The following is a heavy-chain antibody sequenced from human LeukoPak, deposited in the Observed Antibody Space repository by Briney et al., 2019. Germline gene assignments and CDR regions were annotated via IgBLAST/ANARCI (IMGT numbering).Heavy chain of an antibody. J-gene: IGHJ4*02. CDR1: GFTFSSYW. Sequence: GGSLRLSCAASGFTFSSYWMSWVRQAPGKGLEWVANIKQDGSEKYYVDSVKGRFTISRDNAKNSLYLQMNSLRAEDTAVYYCARVVTIFGVVIKSEDYWGQGTLVTVSS. D-gene: IGHD3-3*01. CDR2: IKQDGSEK. CDR3: ARVVTIFGVVIKSEDY. V-gene: IGHV3-7*01.